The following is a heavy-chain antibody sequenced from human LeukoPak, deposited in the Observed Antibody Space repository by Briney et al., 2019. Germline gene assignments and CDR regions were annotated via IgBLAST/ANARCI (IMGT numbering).Heavy chain of an antibody. V-gene: IGHV4-38-2*02. D-gene: IGHD5-12*01. CDR1: GYSISSGYY. J-gene: IGHJ1*01. Sequence: SETLSLTCTVSGYSISSGYYWGWIRQPPGKGLEWIGSIYHSGSTYYNPSLKSRVTISVDTSKNQFSLKLSSVTAADTAVYYCASRVATIRGEYFQHWGQGTLVTVSS. CDR2: IYHSGST. CDR3: ASRVATIRGEYFQH.